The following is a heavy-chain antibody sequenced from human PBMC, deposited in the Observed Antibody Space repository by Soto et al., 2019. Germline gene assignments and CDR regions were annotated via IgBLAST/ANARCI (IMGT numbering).Heavy chain of an antibody. V-gene: IGHV1-69*13. J-gene: IGHJ4*02. CDR2: VIPIFDTA. Sequence: ASVKVSCKASGGTFSSYAISWVRQAPGQGLEWVGGVIPIFDTANYAQKFQGRVAITADESTSTAYMELSSLRSEDTAVYYCARAPRSSSGTYYFDYWGQGTLVTVSS. D-gene: IGHD3-22*01. CDR3: ARAPRSSSGTYYFDY. CDR1: GGTFSSYA.